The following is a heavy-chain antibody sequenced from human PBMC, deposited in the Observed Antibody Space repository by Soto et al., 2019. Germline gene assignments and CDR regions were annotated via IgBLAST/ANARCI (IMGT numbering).Heavy chain of an antibody. CDR1: GGSISSYY. J-gene: IGHJ5*02. V-gene: IGHV4-59*01. Sequence: SETLSLTCTVSGGSISSYYWSCIRQPPWKGLEWIGYIYSSGSTNYNPSLKSRVTISVDTSKNQFSLRLSSVTAADTAVYYCARGGTYYDILNGYYPTFNWFDPWGQGTLVTVS. D-gene: IGHD3-9*01. CDR2: IYSSGST. CDR3: ARGGTYYDILNGYYPTFNWFDP.